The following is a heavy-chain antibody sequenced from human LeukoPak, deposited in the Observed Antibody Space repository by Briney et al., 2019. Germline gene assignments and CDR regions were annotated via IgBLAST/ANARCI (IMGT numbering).Heavy chain of an antibody. D-gene: IGHD6-19*01. J-gene: IGHJ4*02. CDR1: GFTVSSYN. CDR2: IYSGSSST. Sequence: GGSLRLSCAASGFTVSSYNMDWVRQAPGKGLEWVSVIYSGSSSTYYTDSVKGRFTISRHNSKNTLYLQMNSLRAEDTAVYYCARVGSGWYDFDYWGQGTLVTVSS. V-gene: IGHV3-53*04. CDR3: ARVGSGWYDFDY.